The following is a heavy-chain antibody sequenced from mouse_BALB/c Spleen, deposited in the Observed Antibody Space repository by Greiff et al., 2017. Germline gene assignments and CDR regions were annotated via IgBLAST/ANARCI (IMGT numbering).Heavy chain of an antibody. Sequence: EVQRVESGPSLVKPSQTLSLTCSVTGDSITSGYWNWIRKFPGNKLESMGYISYSGSTYYNPSLKSRISITRDTSKNQYYLQLNSVTTEDTATYYCARWLLQRGYAMDYWGQGTSVTVSS. CDR1: GDSITSGY. CDR3: ARWLLQRGYAMDY. V-gene: IGHV3-8*02. J-gene: IGHJ4*01. CDR2: ISYSGST. D-gene: IGHD2-3*01.